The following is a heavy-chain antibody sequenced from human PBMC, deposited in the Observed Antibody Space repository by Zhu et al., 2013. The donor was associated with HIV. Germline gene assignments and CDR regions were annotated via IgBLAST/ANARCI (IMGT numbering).Heavy chain of an antibody. Sequence: GSFSGYSWTWVRQCPGKGLEWIGEMNHRGDFYFSPSLKSRVNIFVETPMNHFTLRMWSLTTADTAVYYCARGSRGSPHSLRDYWGQGTLVTVSS. D-gene: IGHD3-10*01. V-gene: IGHV4-34*01. CDR1: GSFSGYS. CDR2: MNHRGDF. J-gene: IGHJ4*02. CDR3: ARGSRGSPHSLRDY.